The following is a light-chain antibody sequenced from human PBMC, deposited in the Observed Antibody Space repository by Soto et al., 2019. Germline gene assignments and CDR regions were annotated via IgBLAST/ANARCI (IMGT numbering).Light chain of an antibody. J-gene: IGLJ1*01. Sequence: LTQPASVSGSPGQSITISCTGSSSDIGAYNYVSWFQQYPGKAPKLIISEVSNRPSGVSNRFSGSKSGTAASLTISGLQTEDEAGYFCFSFTTDWTHVFGTGTKVTVL. CDR3: FSFTTDWTHV. V-gene: IGLV2-14*01. CDR2: EVS. CDR1: SSDIGAYNY.